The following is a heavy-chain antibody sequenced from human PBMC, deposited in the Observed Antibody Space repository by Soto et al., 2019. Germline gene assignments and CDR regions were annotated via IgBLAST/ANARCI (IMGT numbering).Heavy chain of an antibody. D-gene: IGHD3-9*01. Sequence: EVQLVESGGDLVQRGGSLRLSCAASGFPFSSYWMHWARHTPGKGLDWVARIRGDGVTTYYADSVTGRFTVCRDNAENTLSLQISGLRAEDTAVYYCAREYYGLLTGYSTDYWGQGTLVSVSS. CDR1: GFPFSSYW. V-gene: IGHV3-74*01. CDR2: IRGDGVTT. J-gene: IGHJ4*02. CDR3: AREYYGLLTGYSTDY.